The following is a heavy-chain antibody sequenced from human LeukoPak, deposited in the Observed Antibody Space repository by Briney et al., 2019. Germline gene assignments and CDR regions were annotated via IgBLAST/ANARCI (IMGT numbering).Heavy chain of an antibody. D-gene: IGHD6-13*01. V-gene: IGHV3-7*01. CDR1: GFTFSSYW. CDR3: ARSLYPSGSFFDY. CDR2: IKQDGSEK. J-gene: IGHJ4*02. Sequence: GGSLRLSSAASGFTFSSYWMSWVRQAPGKGLEWVANIKQDGSEKYYVDSVKGRFTISRDNAKNSLYLQMNSLRAEDTAVYYCARSLYPSGSFFDYWGQGTLVTVSS.